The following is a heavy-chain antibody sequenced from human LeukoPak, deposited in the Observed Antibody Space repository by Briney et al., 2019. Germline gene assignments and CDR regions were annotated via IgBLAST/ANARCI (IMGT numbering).Heavy chain of an antibody. CDR2: IYYSGST. CDR3: ARQMETYYYDSSGLESPDAFDI. J-gene: IGHJ3*02. Sequence: SETLSLTCTVSGGSISSSSYYWGWIRQPPGKGLEWIGSIYYSGSTYYNPSLKSRVTISVDTSKNQFSLKLSSVTAADTAVYYCARQMETYYYDSSGLESPDAFDIWGQGTMVTVSS. D-gene: IGHD3-22*01. V-gene: IGHV4-39*01. CDR1: GGSISSSSYY.